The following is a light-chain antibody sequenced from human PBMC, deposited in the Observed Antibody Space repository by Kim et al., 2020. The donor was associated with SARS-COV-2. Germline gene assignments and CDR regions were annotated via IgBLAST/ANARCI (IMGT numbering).Light chain of an antibody. V-gene: IGLV3-1*01. CDR3: QAWDSRSVV. Sequence: YELTQPPSVSVSPGQTASITCSGDKLGDKYACWYQQKPGQSPVLVIYQDSKRPSGIPERFSGSNSGNTATLTISGTQAMDEADFYCQAWDSRSVVLGGGNQLTVI. J-gene: IGLJ2*01. CDR2: QDS. CDR1: KLGDKY.